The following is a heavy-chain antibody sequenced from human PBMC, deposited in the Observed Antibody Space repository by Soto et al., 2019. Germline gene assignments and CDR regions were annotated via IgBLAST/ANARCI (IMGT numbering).Heavy chain of an antibody. CDR2: ISGSGGST. J-gene: IGHJ4*02. Sequence: PGGSLRLSCAASGFTFSSYAMSWVRQAPGKGLEWVSAISGSGGSTYYADPVKGRFTISRDNSKNTLYLQMNSLRAEDTAVYYCAKDKLDSCSGGSCYSWTGGYFDYWGQGTLVTVSS. D-gene: IGHD2-15*01. CDR3: AKDKLDSCSGGSCYSWTGGYFDY. CDR1: GFTFSSYA. V-gene: IGHV3-23*01.